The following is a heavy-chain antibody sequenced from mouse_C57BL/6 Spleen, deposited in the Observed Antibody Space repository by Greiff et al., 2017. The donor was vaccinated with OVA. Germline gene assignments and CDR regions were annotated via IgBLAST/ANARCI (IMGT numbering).Heavy chain of an antibody. V-gene: IGHV5-9-1*02. Sequence: EVKLVESGEGLVKPGGSLKLSCAASGFTFSSYVMSWVRQTPEKRLEWVAYISSGGDYIYYADTVKGRFTISRDNARNTLYLQMSSLKSEDTAMYYCTSYYGSYGYAMDYWGQGTSVTVSS. CDR1: GFTFSSYV. D-gene: IGHD2-1*01. CDR3: TSYYGSYGYAMDY. J-gene: IGHJ4*01. CDR2: ISSGGDYI.